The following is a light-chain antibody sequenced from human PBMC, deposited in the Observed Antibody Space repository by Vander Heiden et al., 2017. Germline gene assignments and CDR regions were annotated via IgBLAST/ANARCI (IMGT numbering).Light chain of an antibody. Sequence: SYGLTQPPSVSVSPGQTARITCSGDALPKQYAYWYQQQPGQAPVLVIYKDSERPLGIPERFSGSSSGTTVTLTISGVQAEDEADYYCQSADSSGTVVFGGGTKLTVL. CDR1: ALPKQY. CDR2: KDS. CDR3: QSADSSGTVV. J-gene: IGLJ2*01. V-gene: IGLV3-25*03.